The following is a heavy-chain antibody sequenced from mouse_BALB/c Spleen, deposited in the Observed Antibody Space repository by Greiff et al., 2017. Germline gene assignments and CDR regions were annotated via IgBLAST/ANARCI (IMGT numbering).Heavy chain of an antibody. V-gene: IGHV2-2*02. CDR1: GFSLTSYG. D-gene: IGHD2-10*02. Sequence: VMLVESGPGLVQPSQSLSITCTVSGFSLTSYGVHWVRQSPGKGLEWLGVIWSGGSTDYNAAFISRLSISKDNSKSQVFFKMNSLQANDTAIYYCARNYQYDAMDYWGQGTSVTVSS. CDR2: IWSGGST. J-gene: IGHJ4*01. CDR3: ARNYQYDAMDY.